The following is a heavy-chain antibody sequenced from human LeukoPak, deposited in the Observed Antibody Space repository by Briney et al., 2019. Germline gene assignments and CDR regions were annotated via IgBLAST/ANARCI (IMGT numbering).Heavy chain of an antibody. V-gene: IGHV4-31*03. CDR2: IYYSGST. D-gene: IGHD5-12*01. CDR3: ARALIVAHDGGYFDY. Sequence: PSETPSLTCTVSGGSISSGGYYWSWIRQHPGKGLEWIGYIYYSGSTYYNPSLKSRVTISVDTSKNQFSLKLSSVTAADTAVYYCARALIVAHDGGYFDYWGQGTLVTVSS. CDR1: GGSISSGGYY. J-gene: IGHJ4*02.